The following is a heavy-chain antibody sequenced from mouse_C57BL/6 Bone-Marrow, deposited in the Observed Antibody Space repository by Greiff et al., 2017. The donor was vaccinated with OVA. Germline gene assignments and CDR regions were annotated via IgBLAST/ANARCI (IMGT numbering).Heavy chain of an antibody. Sequence: QVQLQESGAELARPGASVKLSCKASGYTFTSYGISWVKQRTGQGLEWIGEIYPRSGNTYYNEKFKGKATLTADKSSSTAYMELRSLTSEDSAVYFFARGCDYGSNNFDYWGQGTTLTVSA. CDR2: IYPRSGNT. V-gene: IGHV1-81*01. D-gene: IGHD1-1*01. CDR1: GYTFTSYG. CDR3: ARGCDYGSNNFDY. J-gene: IGHJ2*01.